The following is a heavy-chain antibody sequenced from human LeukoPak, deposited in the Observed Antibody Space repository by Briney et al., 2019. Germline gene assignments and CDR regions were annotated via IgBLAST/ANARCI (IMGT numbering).Heavy chain of an antibody. J-gene: IGHJ4*02. V-gene: IGHV3-23*01. CDR1: GFIFSNYA. CDR2: ISGRGTSI. Sequence: GGSLRLSCAASGFIFSNYAMTWVRQAPGKGLEWVSNISGRGTSINYAVSVKGRFSISRDNSKNTLYLQMNSLRDEDTAVYYCVRNDTSGVVLDYWGQGSLVTVSS. D-gene: IGHD3-3*01. CDR3: VRNDTSGVVLDY.